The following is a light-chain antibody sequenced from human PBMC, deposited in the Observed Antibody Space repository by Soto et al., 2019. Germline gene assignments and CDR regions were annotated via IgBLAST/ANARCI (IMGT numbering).Light chain of an antibody. V-gene: IGKV1-33*01. CDR1: QDISNC. Sequence: DIQLTQSPASLSASVGDRVTITCQASQDISNCLNWYQQKPGKAPKLLIYDASNLDTGVPSKFSGSGSATDFTFTSNNLQPEDSATYYCQQYSYIPPMYTFGQETKLEI. J-gene: IGKJ2*01. CDR2: DAS. CDR3: QQYSYIPPMYT.